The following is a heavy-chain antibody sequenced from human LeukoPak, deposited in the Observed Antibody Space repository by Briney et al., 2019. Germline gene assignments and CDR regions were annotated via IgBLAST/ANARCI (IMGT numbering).Heavy chain of an antibody. CDR2: ISGSGGST. V-gene: IGHV3-23*01. CDR3: TRAGGLVRGVHYYYYMDV. D-gene: IGHD3-10*01. J-gene: IGHJ6*03. CDR1: EFTFNNYG. Sequence: GGSLRLSCAAFEFTFNNYGMSWVRQAPGKGLEWVSAISGSGGSTYYADSVQGRFTISRDNSENTLYLQMNSLRAEDTAVYYCTRAGGLVRGVHYYYYMDVWGKGTTVTISS.